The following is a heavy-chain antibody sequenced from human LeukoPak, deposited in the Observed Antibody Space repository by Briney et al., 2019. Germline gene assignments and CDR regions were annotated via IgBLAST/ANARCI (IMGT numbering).Heavy chain of an antibody. CDR1: GFSMSVYW. V-gene: IGHV3-7*01. Sequence: GGSLRLSCEASGFSMSVYWMSWVRQAPGKGLEWVGNIKQDGSERNYVDSVKGRFTISRDNAKKSLYLQMNSLRAEDTAVYYCARDWGAYYHFFDYWGQGTLVTVSS. CDR3: ARDWGAYYHFFDY. J-gene: IGHJ4*02. D-gene: IGHD3-22*01. CDR2: IKQDGSER.